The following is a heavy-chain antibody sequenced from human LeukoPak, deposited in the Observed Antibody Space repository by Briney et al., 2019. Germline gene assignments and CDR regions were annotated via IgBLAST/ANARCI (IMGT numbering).Heavy chain of an antibody. Sequence: PGGSLRLSCAASGFTFSSYSMNWVRQAPGKGLEWVSSISSSSSYIYYADSVKGRFTISRDNAKNSLYLQMNSLRAEDTAVYYCAKDGRVVGARMGGFDYWGQGTLVTVSS. CDR1: GFTFSSYS. CDR3: AKDGRVVGARMGGFDY. J-gene: IGHJ4*02. CDR2: ISSSSSYI. V-gene: IGHV3-21*01. D-gene: IGHD1-26*01.